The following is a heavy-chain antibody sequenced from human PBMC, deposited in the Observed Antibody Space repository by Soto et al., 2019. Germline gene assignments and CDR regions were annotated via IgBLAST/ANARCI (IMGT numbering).Heavy chain of an antibody. CDR2: IKEDGSQI. Sequence: PGGSLRLSCAASGFTFSGYWMNWVRQAPGKGLEWVASIKEDGSQIHSVDSLKGRFTISRDNAKNSLYLQMSSLRAEDAAVYYCASQGVAAAGLDFWGQGTTVTVSS. CDR1: GFTFSGYW. V-gene: IGHV3-7*03. CDR3: ASQGVAAAGLDF. J-gene: IGHJ6*02. D-gene: IGHD6-13*01.